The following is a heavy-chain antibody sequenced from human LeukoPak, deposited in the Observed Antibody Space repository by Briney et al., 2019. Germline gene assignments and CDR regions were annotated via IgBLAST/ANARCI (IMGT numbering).Heavy chain of an antibody. V-gene: IGHV4-4*07. CDR2: IYSSERI. Sequence: PSETLSLICSVSGDSISHYYWAWIRQPAGKGLEWIGRIYSSERINYNPSLKSRVTMSIDQSKNQFSLRINSMTAADTAVYYCARDHRRYSDYWGQGTLVTVSS. J-gene: IGHJ4*02. CDR1: GDSISHYY. CDR3: ARDHRRYSDY. D-gene: IGHD1-14*01.